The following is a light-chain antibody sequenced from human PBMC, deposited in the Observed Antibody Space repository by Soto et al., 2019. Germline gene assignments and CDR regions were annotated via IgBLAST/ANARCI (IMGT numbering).Light chain of an antibody. CDR2: AAS. J-gene: IGKJ4*01. Sequence: DIQMTQSPSSVSASVGDRVTITCRASQGIVSWLAWYQQKPGKAPKLLIYAASKLQSGVPLRFSGSGSGTDFTLTISRLQPEDFATYYCQQTTSFPLTFGGGTKVEIK. CDR1: QGIVSW. V-gene: IGKV1-12*01. CDR3: QQTTSFPLT.